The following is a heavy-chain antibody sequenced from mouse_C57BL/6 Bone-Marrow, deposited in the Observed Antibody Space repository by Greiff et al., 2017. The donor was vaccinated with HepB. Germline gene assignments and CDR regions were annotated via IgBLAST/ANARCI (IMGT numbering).Heavy chain of an antibody. V-gene: IGHV1-64*01. CDR1: GYTFTSYW. CDR3: AREDGKGDSGYFDY. Sequence: VQLQQPGAELVKPGASVKLSCKASGYTFTSYWMHWVKQRPGQGLEWIGMIHPNSGSTNYNEKFKSKATLTVDKSSSTAYMQLSSLTSEDSAVYYCAREDGKGDSGYFDYWGQGTTLTVSS. J-gene: IGHJ2*01. D-gene: IGHD2-1*01. CDR2: IHPNSGST.